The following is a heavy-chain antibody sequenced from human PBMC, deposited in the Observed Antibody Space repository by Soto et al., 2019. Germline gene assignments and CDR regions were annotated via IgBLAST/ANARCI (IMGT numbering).Heavy chain of an antibody. V-gene: IGHV4-34*01. J-gene: IGHJ4*02. D-gene: IGHD3-22*01. CDR2: INHSGST. CDR3: ARVHDYYDSSGYYLDY. Sequence: PSETLSLTCAVYGGSFSGYYWSWIRQPPGKGLEWIGEINHSGSTNYNPSLKSRVTISVDTSKNQFSLKLSSVTAADTAVNYCARVHDYYDSSGYYLDYWGQGTLVTVSS. CDR1: GGSFSGYY.